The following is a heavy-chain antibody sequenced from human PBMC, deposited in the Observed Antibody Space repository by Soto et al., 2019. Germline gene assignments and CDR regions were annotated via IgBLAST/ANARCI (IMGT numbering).Heavy chain of an antibody. CDR3: AREIRDGYKFYSDF. V-gene: IGHV3-11*06. D-gene: IGHD5-12*01. J-gene: IGHJ4*02. CDR2: ISSSGSYI. Sequence: QVQLVESGGGLVKPGGSLRLSCAASGFTSNDYYISWIRQAPGKGLEWISYISSSGSYIRYADSVKGRLTISRDKAKNSVFLQMNSLRAEDTAVYYCAREIRDGYKFYSDFWGQGTLVTVSA. CDR1: GFTSNDYY.